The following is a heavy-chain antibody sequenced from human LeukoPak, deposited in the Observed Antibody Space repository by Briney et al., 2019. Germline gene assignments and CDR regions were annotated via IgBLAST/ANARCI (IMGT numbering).Heavy chain of an antibody. V-gene: IGHV4-59*01. CDR3: ARDMAAAGTHYFVY. Sequence: SETLSLTCTVSGGSISSYYWSWIRQPPGKGLEWIGYIYYSGSTNYNPSLKSRVTISVDTSKNQFSLKLSSVTAADTAVYYCARDMAAAGTHYFVYWGQGTLVTVSS. D-gene: IGHD6-13*01. J-gene: IGHJ4*02. CDR1: GGSISSYY. CDR2: IYYSGST.